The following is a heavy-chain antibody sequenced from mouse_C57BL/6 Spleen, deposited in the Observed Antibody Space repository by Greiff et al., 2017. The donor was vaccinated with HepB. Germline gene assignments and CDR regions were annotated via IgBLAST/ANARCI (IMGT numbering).Heavy chain of an antibody. Sequence: QAQLQQLGAELVMPGASVKLFCQASGYTFTSYWMLWVTQRPGQGLEWIGEIDPSDSYTNYNQNFKGNSTLAVDLSSCTAYMHLSSLTSEDSAVYYCAISEGFITTGVTFDYGGEGTSHTVSS. V-gene: IGHV1-69*01. CDR2: IDPSDSYT. CDR1: GYTFTSYW. D-gene: IGHD1-1*01. J-gene: IGHJ2*02. CDR3: AISEGFITTGVTFDY.